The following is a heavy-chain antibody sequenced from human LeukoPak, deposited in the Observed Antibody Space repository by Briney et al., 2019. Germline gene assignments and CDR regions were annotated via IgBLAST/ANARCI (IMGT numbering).Heavy chain of an antibody. Sequence: SETLSLTCTVSGGSISSSSYYWGWIRQPPGKGLEWIGSIYYSGSTYYNPSLKSRVTISVDTSKNQFSLKLSSVTAADTAVYYCARDLGPGMAAAGAWFDPWGQGTLVTVSS. CDR1: GGSISSSSYY. V-gene: IGHV4-39*07. CDR2: IYYSGST. J-gene: IGHJ5*02. CDR3: ARDLGPGMAAAGAWFDP. D-gene: IGHD6-13*01.